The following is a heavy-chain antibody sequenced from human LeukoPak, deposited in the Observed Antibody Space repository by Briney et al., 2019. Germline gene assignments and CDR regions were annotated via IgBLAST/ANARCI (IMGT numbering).Heavy chain of an antibody. V-gene: IGHV3-30*01. CDR3: ARMRHCSSTSCPIDY. J-gene: IGHJ4*02. CDR1: GFTFSSYA. Sequence: GGSLRLSCAASGFTFSSYAMHWVRQAPGKGLEWVAVISYDGSNKYYADSVKGRFNISRDNSNNTLYLQMNSLRAEDTAVYYCARMRHCSSTSCPIDYWGQGTLVTVSS. D-gene: IGHD2-2*01. CDR2: ISYDGSNK.